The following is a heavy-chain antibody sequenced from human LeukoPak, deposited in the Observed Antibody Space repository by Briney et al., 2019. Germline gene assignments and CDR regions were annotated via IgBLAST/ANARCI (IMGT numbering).Heavy chain of an antibody. J-gene: IGHJ5*02. CDR2: IYGSDDKA. CDR3: AKTQGYYDA. CDR1: GFTFSNYA. V-gene: IGHV3-23*01. Sequence: PGGSLRLSCVASGFTFSNYAMSWVRQAPGKGLELVSGIYGSDDKAVYGDAVRGRFTISRDNSKNTLYLQMNSLRADDTAVYYCAKTQGYYDAWGQGALGTVSS. D-gene: IGHD2-15*01.